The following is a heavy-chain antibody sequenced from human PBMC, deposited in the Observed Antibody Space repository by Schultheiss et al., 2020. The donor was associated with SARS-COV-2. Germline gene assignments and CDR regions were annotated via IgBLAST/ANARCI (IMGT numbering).Heavy chain of an antibody. CDR3: ARRPTNYYYMDV. Sequence: SQTLSLTCTVSGGSISSYYWSWIRQPPGKGLEWIGYIYYSGSTNYNPSLKSRVTISVDTSKSQFSLKLSSVTAADTAVYYCARRPTNYYYMDVWGKGTTVTVSS. CDR1: GGSISSYY. V-gene: IGHV4-59*01. J-gene: IGHJ6*03. CDR2: IYYSGST. D-gene: IGHD1-26*01.